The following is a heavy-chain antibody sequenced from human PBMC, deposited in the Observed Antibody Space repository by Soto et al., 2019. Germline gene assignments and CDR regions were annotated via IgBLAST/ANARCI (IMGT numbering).Heavy chain of an antibody. CDR2: ISYDGSNK. CDR1: GFTFSSYA. J-gene: IGHJ3*02. V-gene: IGHV3-30-3*01. D-gene: IGHD3-22*01. Sequence: PGGSLRLSCAASGFTFSSYAMHWVRQAPGKGLEWVAVISYDGSNKYYADSVKGRFTISRDNSKNTLYLQMNSLRAEDTAVYYCARVVAEGGYYRGGAFDIWGQGTMVTVSS. CDR3: ARVVAEGGYYRGGAFDI.